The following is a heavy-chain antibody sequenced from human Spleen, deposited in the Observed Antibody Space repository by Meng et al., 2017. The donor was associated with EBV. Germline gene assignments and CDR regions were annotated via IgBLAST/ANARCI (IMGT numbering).Heavy chain of an antibody. Sequence: QVQLVQSGAEVKKPXASGKVSCKASGYTFTSYAMHWVRQAPGQRLEWMGWINAGNGNTKYSQNFQGRVTITWDTSASTAYMELSSLRSEDTAVYYCAREGEVGATVYFDYWGQGTLVTVSS. CDR3: AREGEVGATVYFDY. V-gene: IGHV1-3*01. J-gene: IGHJ4*02. CDR2: INAGNGNT. D-gene: IGHD1-26*01. CDR1: GYTFTSYA.